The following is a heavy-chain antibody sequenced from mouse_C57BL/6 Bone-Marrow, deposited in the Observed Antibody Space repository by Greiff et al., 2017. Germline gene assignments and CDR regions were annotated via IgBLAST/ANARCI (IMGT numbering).Heavy chain of an antibody. D-gene: IGHD2-3*01. Sequence: QVQLQQPGAELVRPGASVTLSCKASGYTFTDYEMPWVKQTPVHGLEWIGAIDPETGGTAYNQKFKGKAILTADKSSSTAYMELRSLTSEDSAVYYVTRRWLLYFDYWGQGTTLTVSS. CDR2: IDPETGGT. CDR3: TRRWLLYFDY. CDR1: GYTFTDYE. J-gene: IGHJ2*01. V-gene: IGHV1-15*01.